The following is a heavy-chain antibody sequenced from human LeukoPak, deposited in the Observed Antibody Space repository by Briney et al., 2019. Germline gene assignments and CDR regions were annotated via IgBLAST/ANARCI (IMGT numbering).Heavy chain of an antibody. J-gene: IGHJ4*02. V-gene: IGHV3-7*01. CDR2: IKEDGSEK. CDR1: GFIFSNNW. D-gene: IGHD1-26*01. CDR3: ARDSAKGGSKGAIGATDY. Sequence: GGSLRLSCAASGFIFSNNWMSWVRQAPGKGLEWVANIKEDGSEKHYVDSVKGRFTISRDNAKNSLYLQMNSLRAEDTAVDYCARDSAKGGSKGAIGATDYWGQGTLVTVSS.